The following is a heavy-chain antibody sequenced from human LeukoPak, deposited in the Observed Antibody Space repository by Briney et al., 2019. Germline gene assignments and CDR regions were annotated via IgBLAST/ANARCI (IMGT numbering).Heavy chain of an antibody. V-gene: IGHV4-4*09. CDR2: IYTSGST. D-gene: IGHD2-15*01. J-gene: IGHJ5*02. Sequence: SETLSLTCTVSGGSISSYYWSWIRQPPGKGLEWIGYIYTSGSTNYNPSLKSRVTISADTSKNQFSLKLSSVTAADTAVYYCARHDGAAKVDWFDPWGQGTLVTVSS. CDR3: ARHDGAAKVDWFDP. CDR1: GGSISSYY.